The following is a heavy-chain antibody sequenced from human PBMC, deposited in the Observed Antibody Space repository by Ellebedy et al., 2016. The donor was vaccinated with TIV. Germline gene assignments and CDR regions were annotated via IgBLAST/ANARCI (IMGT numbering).Heavy chain of an antibody. Sequence: GESLKISCVASGFSFRSYWMSWVRQAPGKGLEWVANIYQDGSNQYYVDSVKGRFTISRDNANMSLFLQMNSLRGEDTAVYYCARRGSYGDYAVQINSMFDRWGRGTLVTVSS. J-gene: IGHJ5*02. CDR1: GFSFRSYW. D-gene: IGHD4-17*01. CDR2: IYQDGSNQ. CDR3: ARRGSYGDYAVQINSMFDR. V-gene: IGHV3-7*01.